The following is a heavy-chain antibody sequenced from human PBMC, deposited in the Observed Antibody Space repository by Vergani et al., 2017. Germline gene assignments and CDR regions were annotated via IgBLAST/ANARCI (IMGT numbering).Heavy chain of an antibody. J-gene: IGHJ4*02. D-gene: IGHD3-9*01. CDR2: IRYDGSNK. CDR3: AKDHSSGYFDWLLAVDY. Sequence: VQLLESGGGLVQPGGSLRLSCAASGFTFSSYGMHWVRQAPGKGLEWVAFIRYDGSNKYYADSVKGRFTISRDNSKNTLYLQMNSLRAEDTAVYYCAKDHSSGYFDWLLAVDYWGQGTLVTVSS. CDR1: GFTFSSYG. V-gene: IGHV3-30*02.